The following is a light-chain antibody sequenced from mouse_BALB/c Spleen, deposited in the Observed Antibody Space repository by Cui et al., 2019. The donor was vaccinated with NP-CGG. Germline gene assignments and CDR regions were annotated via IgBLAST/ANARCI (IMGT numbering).Light chain of an antibody. CDR3: ALWYSNHWV. CDR1: TGAATTSNY. V-gene: IGLV1*01. Sequence: QAVVTQESALTTSPGETVTLTCRSSTGAATTSNYANWVQEKPDHLFTGLIGGTNNRAPGVPARFSGSLIGDKAALTITGAQTEDKAIYFCALWYSNHWVFGGGTKLTVL. J-gene: IGLJ1*01. CDR2: GTN.